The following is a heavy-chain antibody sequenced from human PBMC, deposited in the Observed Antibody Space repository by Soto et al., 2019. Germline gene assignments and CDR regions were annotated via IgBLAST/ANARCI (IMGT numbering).Heavy chain of an antibody. CDR3: ARDGGYRYGSTSRYGMDV. J-gene: IGHJ6*02. D-gene: IGHD5-18*01. CDR2: INPNSGDT. Sequence: ASVKVSCKASGYTFTGYYMHWVRQAPGQGLEWMGWINPNSGDTNYAQKVQGWVTMTRDTSMSTAYMELRRLRSDDTAVYFCARDGGYRYGSTSRYGMDVWGQGTTVTVSS. CDR1: GYTFTGYY. V-gene: IGHV1-2*04.